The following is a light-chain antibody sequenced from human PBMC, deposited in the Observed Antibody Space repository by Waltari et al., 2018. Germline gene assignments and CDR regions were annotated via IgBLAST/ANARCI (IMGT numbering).Light chain of an antibody. Sequence: SYVVTQPPSVSVAPGETATITCGGDNIAPYSVQWYQQKAGQAPVLVIFYDRDRPSGIPDRFSGSNSGNTATLTISRVEAGDEARYYCHVWHPHVDPGVFGTGTEVTVL. V-gene: IGLV3-21*04. J-gene: IGLJ1*01. CDR1: NIAPYS. CDR3: HVWHPHVDPGV. CDR2: YDR.